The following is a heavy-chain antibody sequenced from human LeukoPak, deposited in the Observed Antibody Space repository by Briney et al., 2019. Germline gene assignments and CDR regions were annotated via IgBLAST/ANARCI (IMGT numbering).Heavy chain of an antibody. CDR2: ISGSGGST. Sequence: GGSLRLSCAASGFTFSSSAMSWVRQAPGKGLEWVSAISGSGGSTYYADSVKGRITISRDNSKNTLHLQMNSLRAEGTAVYYCAKDSRLEYWGQGTLVTVSS. D-gene: IGHD1-1*01. J-gene: IGHJ4*02. V-gene: IGHV3-23*01. CDR1: GFTFSSSA. CDR3: AKDSRLEY.